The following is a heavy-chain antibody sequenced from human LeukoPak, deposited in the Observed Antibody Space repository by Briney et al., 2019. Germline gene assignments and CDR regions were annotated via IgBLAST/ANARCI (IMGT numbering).Heavy chain of an antibody. D-gene: IGHD2-2*01. CDR1: GYSISSGNY. CDR2: ICHSGST. V-gene: IGHV4-38-2*02. J-gene: IGHJ4*02. CDR3: AKGYCSSITCYDDRGAFDY. Sequence: SETLSLTCSVSGYSISSGNYWGWIRQPPGKGLEWIGSICHSGSTYYNSSLKSRVTISVDTSKNQFSLKLSSVTAADTAVYYCAKGYCSSITCYDDRGAFDYWGQGTLVTVSS.